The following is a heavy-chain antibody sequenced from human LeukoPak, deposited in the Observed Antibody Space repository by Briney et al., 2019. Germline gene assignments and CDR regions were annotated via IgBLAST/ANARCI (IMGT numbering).Heavy chain of an antibody. CDR1: GYTFTGYY. V-gene: IGHV1-2*02. CDR2: INPDSGGT. Sequence: ASVKVSCKASGYTFTGYYMHWVRQAPGQGLEWMGWINPDSGGTNYAQKFQGRVTMTRDTSISTAYMELSRLRSDDTAVYYCARDQIGKGVGIVGATTGSDYWGQGTLVTVSS. D-gene: IGHD1-26*01. J-gene: IGHJ4*02. CDR3: ARDQIGKGVGIVGATTGSDY.